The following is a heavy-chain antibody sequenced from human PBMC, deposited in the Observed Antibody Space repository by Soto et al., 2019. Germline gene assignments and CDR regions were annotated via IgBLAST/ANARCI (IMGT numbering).Heavy chain of an antibody. CDR2: ISNSGTT. CDR1: GDSISRYY. V-gene: IGHV4-4*07. J-gene: IGHJ4*02. Sequence: SETLSLTCSVFGDSISRYYWSWIRQPAGKGLEWIGRISNSGTTNYSPSLESRVTMSVDPSKNQISLKLSSVTAADTAIYYCARGPYCGDECYFAYWGQGTLVTVSS. CDR3: ARGPYCGDECYFAY. D-gene: IGHD2-21*01.